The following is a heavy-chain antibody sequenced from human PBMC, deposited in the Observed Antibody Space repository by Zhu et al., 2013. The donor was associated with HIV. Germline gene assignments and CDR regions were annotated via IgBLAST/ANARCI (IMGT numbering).Heavy chain of an antibody. CDR1: GFTVSSNY. V-gene: IGHV3-53*01. CDR2: IYSGGST. CDR3: ARDGSGSYYNLGAFDI. D-gene: IGHD3-10*01. Sequence: VQLVESGGGLIQPGGSLRLSCAASGFTVSSNYMSWVRQAPGKGLEWVSVIYSGGSTYYADSVKGRFTISRDNSKNTLYLQMNSLRAEDTAVYYCARDGSGSYYNLGAFDIWGQGTMVTVSS. J-gene: IGHJ3*02.